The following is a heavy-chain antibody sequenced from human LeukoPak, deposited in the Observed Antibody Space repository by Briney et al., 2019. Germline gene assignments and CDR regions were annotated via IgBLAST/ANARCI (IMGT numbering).Heavy chain of an antibody. CDR1: GFTFSSYS. D-gene: IGHD1-26*01. V-gene: IGHV3-48*04. J-gene: IGHJ4*02. CDR3: ARDPSPEYSGSYYYFDY. CDR2: ISSSSSTI. Sequence: GGSLRLSCAASGFTFSSYSMNWVRQAPGKGLEWVSYISSSSSTIYYADSVKGRFTISRDNAKNSLYLQMNSLRAEDTAVYYCARDPSPEYSGSYYYFDYWGQGTLVTVSS.